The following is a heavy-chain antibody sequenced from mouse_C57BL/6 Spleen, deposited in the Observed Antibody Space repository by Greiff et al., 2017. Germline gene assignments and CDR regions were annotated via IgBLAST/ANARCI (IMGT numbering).Heavy chain of an antibody. V-gene: IGHV1-53*01. CDR1: GYPFTRYW. CDR3: AKSTVVAHWYFDV. Sequence: QVPLQQPGPELVKPGASVKLSCKASGYPFTRYWMPWVKQRPGHGLVWIGNINPGNGGTNYNEKCKSKATLTVDKSSSTAYMQLSSLTSEDSAVDYCAKSTVVAHWYFDVWGTGTTVTVSS. CDR2: INPGNGGT. D-gene: IGHD1-1*01. J-gene: IGHJ1*03.